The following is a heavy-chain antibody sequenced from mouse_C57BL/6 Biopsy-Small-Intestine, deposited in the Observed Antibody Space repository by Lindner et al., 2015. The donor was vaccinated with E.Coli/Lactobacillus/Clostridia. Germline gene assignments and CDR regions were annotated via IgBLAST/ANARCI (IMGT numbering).Heavy chain of an antibody. Sequence: SVKVSCKASGSTFTSYFISWVRQAPGQGLEWMGIISPRDESTNYAQKFQGRVTMTRDTSTNTVYMEMTSLKSDDTAVYYCVGSLLTLGRGRFDPWGQGTLVTVSS. D-gene: IGHD2-1*01. CDR3: VGSLLTLGRGRFDP. V-gene: IGHV1S12*01. J-gene: IGHJ4*01. CDR2: ISPRDEST. CDR1: GSTFTSYF.